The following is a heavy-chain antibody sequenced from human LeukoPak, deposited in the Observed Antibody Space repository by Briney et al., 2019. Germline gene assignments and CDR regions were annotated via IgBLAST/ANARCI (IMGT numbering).Heavy chain of an antibody. D-gene: IGHD2-8*02. CDR1: GFTFSSYE. V-gene: IGHV3-48*03. J-gene: IGHJ4*02. CDR3: ARVWWGDNGVG. Sequence: GGSLRLSCAASGFTFSSYEMNWVRQAPGKGLEWVSYISSSGSTIYYADSVKGRFTISRDNAKNSLYLQMNSLRAEDTAVYYCARVWWGDNGVGWGQGILVTVSS. CDR2: ISSSGSTI.